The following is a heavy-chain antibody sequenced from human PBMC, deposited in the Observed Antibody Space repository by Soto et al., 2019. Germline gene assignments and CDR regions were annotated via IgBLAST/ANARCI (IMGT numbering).Heavy chain of an antibody. D-gene: IGHD6-19*01. CDR2: ENPNSGNT. V-gene: IGHV1-8*01. J-gene: IGHJ4*02. CDR3: SRWRSSVSVDD. Sequence: QVQLVKSGAEVKKPGASVKVSCKASGYTFTSYDINWGRQATGQGLEWRGWENPNSGNTGYAQKFQGIVTMTRNTSISEADMDLSRLRSDDAAVYYCSRWRSSVSVDDWGQGTLVTVSS. CDR1: GYTFTSYD.